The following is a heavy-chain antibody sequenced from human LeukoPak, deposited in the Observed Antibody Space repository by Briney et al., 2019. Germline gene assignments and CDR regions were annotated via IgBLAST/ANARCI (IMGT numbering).Heavy chain of an antibody. J-gene: IGHJ6*02. CDR2: IKEDGSDK. D-gene: IGHD6-13*01. V-gene: IGHV3-7*01. CDR3: ARDVAPRIAAAGSVGETYYYYYGMDV. CDR1: GFTFSRFW. Sequence: GGSLRLSCAASGFTFSRFWMSWVRQAPGKGLEWVANIKEDGSDKYYVDSVKGRFTISRDNAKNSLYLQMNSLRAEDTAVYYCARDVAPRIAAAGSVGETYYYYYGMDVWGQGTTVTVSS.